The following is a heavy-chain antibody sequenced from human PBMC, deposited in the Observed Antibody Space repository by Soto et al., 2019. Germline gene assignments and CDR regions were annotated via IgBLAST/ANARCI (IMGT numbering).Heavy chain of an antibody. V-gene: IGHV1-8*02. CDR3: ARGGQHHSYYYDIDV. D-gene: IGHD6-13*01. J-gene: IGHJ6*02. CDR1: GYTFTSYA. CDR2: MNPICGKT. Sequence: ASVKVSCKASGYTFTSYAINWVRQATGQGLEWMGWMNPICGKTDYAQKFQGRVTMTRNTSTSTAYMELSSLRSEDTAVYYCARGGQHHSYYYDIDVWGHGTTVTVSS.